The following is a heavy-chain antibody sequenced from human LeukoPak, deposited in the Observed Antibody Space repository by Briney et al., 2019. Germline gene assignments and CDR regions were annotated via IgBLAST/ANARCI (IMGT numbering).Heavy chain of an antibody. Sequence: GGSLRLSRAASGFTFSSYGMHWVRQAPGKGLEWVAFIRYDGSKKYYADSVKGRFSISRDNSRNTLYLQMDSLRAEDTAVYYCAKVSQLLCLDYWGQGTLVTVSS. CDR1: GFTFSSYG. D-gene: IGHD2-2*01. V-gene: IGHV3-30*02. CDR3: AKVSQLLCLDY. J-gene: IGHJ4*02. CDR2: IRYDGSKK.